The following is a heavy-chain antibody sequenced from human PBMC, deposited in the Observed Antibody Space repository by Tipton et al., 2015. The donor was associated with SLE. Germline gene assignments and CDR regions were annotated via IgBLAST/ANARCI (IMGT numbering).Heavy chain of an antibody. CDR2: INHSVRT. CDR1: GGSFSGYY. Sequence: TLSLTCAVYGGSFSGYYWSWIRQPPGKGLEWIGEINHSVRTNYNPSLKSRVTISVDTSKNQFSLKLSSVTAADTAVYYCARDGTGLLGSYWYFDLWGRGTLVTVSS. J-gene: IGHJ2*01. D-gene: IGHD2-8*02. CDR3: ARDGTGLLGSYWYFDL. V-gene: IGHV4-34*01.